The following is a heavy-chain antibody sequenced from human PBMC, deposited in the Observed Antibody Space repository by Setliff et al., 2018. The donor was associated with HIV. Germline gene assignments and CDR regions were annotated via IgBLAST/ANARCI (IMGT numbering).Heavy chain of an antibody. Sequence: SETLSLTCSVSGGSISNFYWSWIRQPPGKGLEWVGHIYNPGSTNFNPSLQSRVSMSVDVSTNQFSLRLTSVTAADTAVYYCATRPAGSYWYGVFDFWGRGMLVTVSS. CDR3: ATRPAGSYWYGVFDF. V-gene: IGHV4-4*07. CDR1: GGSISNFY. CDR2: IYNPGST. J-gene: IGHJ4*02. D-gene: IGHD6-13*01.